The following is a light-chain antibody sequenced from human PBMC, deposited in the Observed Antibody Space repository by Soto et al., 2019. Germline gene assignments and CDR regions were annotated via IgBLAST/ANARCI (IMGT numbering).Light chain of an antibody. V-gene: IGLV2-14*03. CDR2: DVS. Sequence: QSALTQPASVSGSPGQSITISCTGTSSDVGGYNYVSWYQQHPGKAPKLMIYDVSNRPSGVSNRFSGSKSGNTASLTISGLQAEDEADDYCSSYTSSSTPLFGGGTQLTVL. CDR1: SSDVGGYNY. J-gene: IGLJ2*01. CDR3: SSYTSSSTPL.